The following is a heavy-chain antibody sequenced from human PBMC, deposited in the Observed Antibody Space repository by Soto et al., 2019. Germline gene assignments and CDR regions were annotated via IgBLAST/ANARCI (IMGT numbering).Heavy chain of an antibody. CDR1: GFSLSTSGVG. V-gene: IGHV2-5*02. CDR2: IYWDDYK. CDR3: VHKGAGDRLLDY. J-gene: IGHJ4*02. Sequence: QITLKESGPALVQPTQTLTLTCTFSGFSLSTSGVGVGWIRQPPGEALEWLALIYWDDYKHFSPSLESRLTITQDTSKNQGVRTMTNMDPVDTATCYCVHKGAGDRLLDYWGQGTLVTVSS. D-gene: IGHD3-16*01.